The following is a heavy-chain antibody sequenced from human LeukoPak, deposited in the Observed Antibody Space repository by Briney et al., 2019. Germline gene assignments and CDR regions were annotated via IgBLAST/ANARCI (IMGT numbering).Heavy chain of an antibody. CDR2: IYTSGGS. J-gene: IGHJ4*02. V-gene: IGHV4-4*07. CDR3: ARGPSGYYYG. D-gene: IGHD3-22*01. CDR1: GGFIASYS. Sequence: SATLSLTCTVSGGFIASYSWSWIRQAAGKGLEWIGRIYTSGGSDYNPSLKSRVTMSLDTSKNQFYLKMTSVTAADTAVYYCARGPSGYYYGWGQGILVTVSS.